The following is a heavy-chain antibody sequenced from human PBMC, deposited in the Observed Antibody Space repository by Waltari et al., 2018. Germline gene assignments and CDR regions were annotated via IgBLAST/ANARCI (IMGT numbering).Heavy chain of an antibody. CDR1: GGTFSSYA. CDR2: IIPIFGTA. Sequence: QVQLVQSGAEVKKPGSSVKVSCKASGGTFSSYAISWVRQAPGQGLEWMGGIIPIFGTANYAQKFQGRVTITADESTSTAYMELSSLRSEDTAVYYYAVRIVGATTYYYYGMDVWGQGTTVTVSS. CDR3: AVRIVGATTYYYYGMDV. J-gene: IGHJ6*02. V-gene: IGHV1-69*01. D-gene: IGHD1-26*01.